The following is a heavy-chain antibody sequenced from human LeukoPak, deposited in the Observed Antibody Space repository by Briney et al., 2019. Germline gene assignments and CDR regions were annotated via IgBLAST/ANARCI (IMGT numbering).Heavy chain of an antibody. D-gene: IGHD1-26*01. CDR2: INEDGSQK. Sequence: GGSLRLTCVDSGFTFSSSWLTWVRQAPGEGLEWVANINEDGSQKNYVGSVKGRFTISRDNSKNSLYLQMNSLRVEDTAVYYCARVRGYNGFDYWGRGTLVPVS. CDR1: GFTFSSSW. CDR3: ARVRGYNGFDY. V-gene: IGHV3-7*01. J-gene: IGHJ4*02.